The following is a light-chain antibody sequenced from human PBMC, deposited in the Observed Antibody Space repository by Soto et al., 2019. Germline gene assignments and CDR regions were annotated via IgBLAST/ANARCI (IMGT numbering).Light chain of an antibody. CDR2: EVN. CDR3: CSYTSSSTVG. J-gene: IGLJ7*01. V-gene: IGLV2-14*01. Sequence: QSALTQPASVSGSPGQSITISCTGTSSDVGGYNYVSWYQQHPGKAPKLMIYEVNYRPSGVSNRFSGSKSGNTASLTISGLQAEDEANYYCCSYTSSSTVGFGGGTQLTGL. CDR1: SSDVGGYNY.